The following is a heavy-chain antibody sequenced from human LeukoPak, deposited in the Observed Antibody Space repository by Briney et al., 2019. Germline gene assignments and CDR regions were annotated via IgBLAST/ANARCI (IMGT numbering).Heavy chain of an antibody. V-gene: IGHV3-30-3*01. CDR2: ISYDGTNK. Sequence: PGGSLRLSCAASGFTFGSYAMHWVRQAPGKGLEWVAVISYDGTNKYYADSVKGRFTISRDNSRNTLYLQMNSLKSEDTAVYYCARDLHQYCSSTSCYVGDSWGQGTLVTVSS. D-gene: IGHD2-2*01. CDR1: GFTFGSYA. CDR3: ARDLHQYCSSTSCYVGDS. J-gene: IGHJ4*02.